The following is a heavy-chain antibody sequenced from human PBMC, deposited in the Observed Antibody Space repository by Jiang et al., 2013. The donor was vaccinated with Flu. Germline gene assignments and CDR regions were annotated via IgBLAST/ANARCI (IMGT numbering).Heavy chain of an antibody. Sequence: SCKASGGTFSSSGFNWVRQAPDRGLSGWAGSSLSLEYQTMHRTSRAESRLPRTSPRVTAYMELRSLTFDDTAVYYCARSPPGGAVARGNSVYFDYWGQGTLVTVSS. J-gene: IGHJ4*02. V-gene: IGHV1-69*01. CDR2: SSLSLEY. D-gene: IGHD6-19*01. CDR3: ARSPPGGAVARGNSVYFDY. CDR1: GGTFSSSG.